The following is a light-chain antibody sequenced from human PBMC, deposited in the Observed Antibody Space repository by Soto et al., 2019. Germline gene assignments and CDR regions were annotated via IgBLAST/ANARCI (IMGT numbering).Light chain of an antibody. CDR1: SSDVGGYNY. J-gene: IGLJ1*01. Sequence: QSALTQPASVSGSPGQSITISCTGTSSDVGGYNYVSWYQQHPGKAPKLMIYELRNRPSGVSNRFSGSKSGNTASLTISGLQAEDEADYYCSSCTSSSTLVVFGTGTKVTVL. V-gene: IGLV2-14*01. CDR3: SSCTSSSTLVV. CDR2: ELR.